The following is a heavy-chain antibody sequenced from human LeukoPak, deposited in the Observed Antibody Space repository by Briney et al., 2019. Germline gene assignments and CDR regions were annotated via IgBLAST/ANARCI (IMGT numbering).Heavy chain of an antibody. CDR2: ISAYNGNT. CDR1: GYTFTSYG. Sequence: ASVKVSCKASGYTFTSYGISWVRQAPGQGLEWMEWISAYNGNTNYAQKLQGRVTMTTDTSTSTAYMELRSLRSDDTAVYYCARESYPLPAAGTGLDYWGQGTLVTVSS. V-gene: IGHV1-18*01. CDR3: ARESYPLPAAGTGLDY. D-gene: IGHD6-13*01. J-gene: IGHJ4*02.